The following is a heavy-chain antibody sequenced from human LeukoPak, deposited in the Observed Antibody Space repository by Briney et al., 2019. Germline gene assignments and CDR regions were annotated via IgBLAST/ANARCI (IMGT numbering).Heavy chain of an antibody. CDR3: ARDKGSGSYYKSAFDI. J-gene: IGHJ3*02. Sequence: GGSLRLSCAASGFTFSSNGMNWVRQAPGKGLEWVSYISATGGTIYYADSVKGRFTISRDNAKNSLYLQMNSLRAEDTAVYYCARDKGSGSYYKSAFDIWGQGTMVTVSS. CDR1: GFTFSSNG. D-gene: IGHD3-10*01. V-gene: IGHV3-48*04. CDR2: ISATGGTI.